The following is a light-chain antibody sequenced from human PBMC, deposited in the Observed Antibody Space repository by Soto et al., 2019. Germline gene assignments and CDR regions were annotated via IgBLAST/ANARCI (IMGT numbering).Light chain of an antibody. CDR1: SSNIGNNY. CDR3: GTWDSSLSASYV. CDR2: ENN. Sequence: QSVLTHPLSVSGAPRHKGTICCSGSSSNIGNNYVSWYQPLPGTAPKLLIYENNKRPSGIPDRFSGSKSGTSATLGITGLQTGDEADYYCGTWDSSLSASYVFGTGTKVTVL. V-gene: IGLV1-51*02. J-gene: IGLJ1*01.